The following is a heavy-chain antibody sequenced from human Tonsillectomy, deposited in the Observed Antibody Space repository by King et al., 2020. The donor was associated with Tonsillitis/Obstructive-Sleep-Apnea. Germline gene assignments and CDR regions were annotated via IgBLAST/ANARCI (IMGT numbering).Heavy chain of an antibody. CDR2: IDSSSRYI. V-gene: IGHV3-21*06. D-gene: IGHD6-25*01. CDR1: GFTFSNYS. J-gene: IGHJ4*02. Sequence: VQLVESGGGLVKPGGSLRLSCVASGFTFSNYSVNWVRQAPRKGLEWVASIDSSSRYIYYADSVRGRFTISRDNAKNSLLLQMNSLRADDTAVCYCATHSSDWTYFDYWGQGTLVTVSS. CDR3: ATHSSDWTYFDY.